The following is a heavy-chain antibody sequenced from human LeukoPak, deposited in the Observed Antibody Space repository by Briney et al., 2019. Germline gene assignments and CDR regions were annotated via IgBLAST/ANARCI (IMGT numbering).Heavy chain of an antibody. CDR3: AKIFKYYYDSSGYYSLYFQH. V-gene: IGHV3-23*01. Sequence: GGSLRLSCAASGFTFSSYAMSWVRQAPGKGLEWVSAISGSGGSTYYADSVKGRFTISRDNSKNTLYLQMNSLRAEDTAVYYCAKIFKYYYDSSGYYSLYFQHWGQGTLVTVSS. J-gene: IGHJ1*01. CDR2: ISGSGGST. CDR1: GFTFSSYA. D-gene: IGHD3-22*01.